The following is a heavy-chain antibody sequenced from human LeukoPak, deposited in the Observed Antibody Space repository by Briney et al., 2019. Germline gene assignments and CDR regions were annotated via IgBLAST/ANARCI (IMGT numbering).Heavy chain of an antibody. Sequence: GASVKVSCKASGYTFTGYYMHWVRQAPGQGLEWMGWINPNSGGTNYAQKFQGRVTMTRDTSISTAYMELSRLRSDDTAVYYCARRPIYYYYGMDVWGQGTTVTVSS. CDR3: ARRPIYYYYGMDV. CDR2: INPNSGGT. CDR1: GYTFTGYY. J-gene: IGHJ6*02. D-gene: IGHD5-24*01. V-gene: IGHV1-2*02.